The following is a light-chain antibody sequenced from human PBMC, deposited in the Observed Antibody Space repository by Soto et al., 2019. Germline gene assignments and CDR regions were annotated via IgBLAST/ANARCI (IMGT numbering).Light chain of an antibody. Sequence: EIVLTQSPGTLSLSPGERATLSCRASESVTSSYLAWYQHKPGQAPRLLIDGASSRATGIPDRFSGSGSGTDFTLTISRLEPEDFAVYYCQQYGRSPRTFGQGTKLEIK. CDR2: GAS. V-gene: IGKV3-20*01. CDR3: QQYGRSPRT. J-gene: IGKJ1*01. CDR1: ESVTSSY.